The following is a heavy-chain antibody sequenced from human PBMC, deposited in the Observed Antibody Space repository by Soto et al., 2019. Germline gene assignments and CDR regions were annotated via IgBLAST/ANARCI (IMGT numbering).Heavy chain of an antibody. CDR2: IYHSGAT. J-gene: IGHJ4*02. V-gene: IGHV4-39*01. D-gene: IGHD1-1*01. CDR1: GGSISNNYYF. CDR3: AKQVVRATPHNDFDS. Sequence: HLQLQESGPGLVRPLETLSLVCSVSGGSISNNYYFWAWIRQSPGKGLEWIGGIYHSGATYYSPSIKSRVTISINASKIHFSLEVKSVTAADTAVYYCAKQVVRATPHNDFDSWGQGTLVTISS.